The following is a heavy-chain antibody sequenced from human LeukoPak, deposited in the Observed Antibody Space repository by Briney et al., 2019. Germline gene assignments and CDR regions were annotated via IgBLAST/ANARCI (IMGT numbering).Heavy chain of an antibody. CDR3: ARVPRITIFGVVSHPNNWFDH. CDR2: INPNSGGT. J-gene: IGHJ5*02. Sequence: VSSVTVSCKASGYTFTGYYMHWVRLAPGQGLEWMGWINPNSGGTNYAQKFQGRVTMTRDTSISTAYMELSRLRSDDTAVYYCARVPRITIFGVVSHPNNWFDHWGQGTLVTVSS. CDR1: GYTFTGYY. D-gene: IGHD3-3*01. V-gene: IGHV1-2*02.